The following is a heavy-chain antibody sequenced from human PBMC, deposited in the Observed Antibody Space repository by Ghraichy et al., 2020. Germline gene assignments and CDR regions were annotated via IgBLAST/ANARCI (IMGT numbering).Heavy chain of an antibody. CDR1: GFTVSSNY. D-gene: IGHD3-3*01. CDR3: AREFVGGSGYFDPYYYYGMDV. V-gene: IGHV3-53*01. J-gene: IGHJ6*02. CDR2: IYSGGST. Sequence: LSLTCAASGFTVSSNYMSWVRQAPGKGLEWVSVIYSGGSTYYADSVKGRFTISRDNSKNTLYLQMNSLRAEDTAVYYCAREFVGGSGYFDPYYYYGMDVWGQGTTVTVSS.